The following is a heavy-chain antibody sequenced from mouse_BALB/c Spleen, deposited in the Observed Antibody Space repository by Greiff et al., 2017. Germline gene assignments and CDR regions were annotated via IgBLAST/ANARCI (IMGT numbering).Heavy chain of an antibody. V-gene: IGHV1S81*02. D-gene: IGHD1-1*01. CDR2: INPSNGGT. CDR3: TRSVVADYYAMDY. J-gene: IGHJ4*01. Sequence: QVQLQQSGAELVKPVASVKLSCKASGYTFTSYYMYWVKQRPGQGLEWIGEINPSNGGTNFNEKFKSKATLTVDKSSSTAYMQLSSLTSEDSAVYYCTRSVVADYYAMDYWGQGTSVTVSS. CDR1: GYTFTSYY.